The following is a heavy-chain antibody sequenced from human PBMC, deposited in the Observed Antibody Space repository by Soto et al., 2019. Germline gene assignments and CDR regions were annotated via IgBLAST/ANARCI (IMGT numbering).Heavy chain of an antibody. J-gene: IGHJ5*02. CDR1: GGSISSCGYY. V-gene: IGHV4-31*03. D-gene: IGHD5-12*01. Sequence: SETLSLTCTVSGGSISSCGYYWSWIRQHPGKGLEWIGYIYYSGSTYYNPSLKSRVTISVDTSKNQFSLKLSSVTAADTAVYYCARAGYSGYDWSRFEPCGQGPRVTVPS. CDR2: IYYSGST. CDR3: ARAGYSGYDWSRFEP.